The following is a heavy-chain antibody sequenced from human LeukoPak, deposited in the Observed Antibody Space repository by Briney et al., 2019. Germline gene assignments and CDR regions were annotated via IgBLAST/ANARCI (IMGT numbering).Heavy chain of an antibody. D-gene: IGHD3-10*01. CDR1: GFTFSSYS. V-gene: IGHV3-48*01. Sequence: GESLRLSCAASGFTFSSYSMNWVRQAPGKGLEWVSYISSASNTIYYEDSVKGRFTISRDNAKNSLYLQMNSLRAEDTAMYYCARDGWFGDYNWFDPWGQGTLVTVSS. CDR2: ISSASNTI. CDR3: ARDGWFGDYNWFDP. J-gene: IGHJ5*02.